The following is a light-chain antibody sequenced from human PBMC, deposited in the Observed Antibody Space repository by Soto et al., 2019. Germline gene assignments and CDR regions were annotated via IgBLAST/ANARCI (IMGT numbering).Light chain of an antibody. V-gene: IGKV3-15*01. CDR2: GAF. Sequence: EIVMTQSPVTLSVSPGERVTLSCRASQSVSSNLAWYQQKPGQAPSLLIYGAFTRATGIPARFSGTGSGTEFTLTISSLQSEDFAVDYCQQYGSSPTFGQGTKVDIK. J-gene: IGKJ1*01. CDR1: QSVSSN. CDR3: QQYGSSPT.